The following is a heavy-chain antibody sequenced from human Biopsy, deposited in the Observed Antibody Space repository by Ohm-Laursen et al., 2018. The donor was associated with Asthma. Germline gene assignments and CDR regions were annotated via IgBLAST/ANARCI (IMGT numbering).Heavy chain of an antibody. CDR1: PGSFSGFF. Sequence: PGTLSLTCHVYPGSFSGFFWTWIRQSPGKGPEWIGETNERGVTNNNPSLKSRVIISIDTYWNRVSLKLTSVTAADTAVYYCARGPELDVWGQGTTVTVSS. CDR2: TNERGVT. J-gene: IGHJ6*02. V-gene: IGHV4-34*01. CDR3: ARGPELDV.